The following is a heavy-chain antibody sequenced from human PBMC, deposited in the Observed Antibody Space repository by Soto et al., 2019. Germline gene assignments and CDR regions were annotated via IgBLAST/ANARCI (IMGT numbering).Heavy chain of an antibody. CDR3: AKAHDYGDYYYYYYGMDV. D-gene: IGHD4-17*01. CDR1: GFTFSSYA. J-gene: IGHJ6*02. CDR2: ISGSGGST. V-gene: IGHV3-23*01. Sequence: GGSLRLSCAASGFTFSSYAMSWVRQAPGKGLEWVSAISGSGGSTYYADSVKGRFTISRDNSKNTLYLQMNSLRAEDTAVYYCAKAHDYGDYYYYYYGMDVWGQGTTVTVSS.